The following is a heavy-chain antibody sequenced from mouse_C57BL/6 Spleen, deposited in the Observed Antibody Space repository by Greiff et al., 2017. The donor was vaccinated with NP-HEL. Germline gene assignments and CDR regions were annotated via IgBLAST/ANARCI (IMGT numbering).Heavy chain of an antibody. Sequence: VQLQQSGAELVRPGASVTLSCKASGYTFTDYEMHWVKQTPVHGLEWIGSIDPETGGTAYTQKFKGKAILTADNSSSTAYMELRSLTTEDAAVDYCTNNSAGYDAMDYWGQGTSVTVSS. CDR2: IDPETGGT. V-gene: IGHV1-15*01. CDR3: TNNSAGYDAMDY. CDR1: GYTFTDYE. J-gene: IGHJ4*01. D-gene: IGHD3-2*02.